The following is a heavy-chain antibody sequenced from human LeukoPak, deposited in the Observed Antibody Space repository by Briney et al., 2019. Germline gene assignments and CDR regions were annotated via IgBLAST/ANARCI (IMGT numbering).Heavy chain of an antibody. Sequence: SETLSLTCAVYGGSFSGYYWSWIRQPPGKGLEWIGEINHSGSTNYNPSLKSRVTISLDTSKNQFSLKLSSVTAADTAVYYCARILGYCTNGVCAKYYFDYWGQGTLVTVSS. CDR1: GGSFSGYY. V-gene: IGHV4-34*01. J-gene: IGHJ4*02. CDR2: INHSGST. D-gene: IGHD2-8*01. CDR3: ARILGYCTNGVCAKYYFDY.